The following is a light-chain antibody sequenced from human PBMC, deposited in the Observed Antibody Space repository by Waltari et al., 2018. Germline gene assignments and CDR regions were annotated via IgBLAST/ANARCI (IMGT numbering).Light chain of an antibody. Sequence: EVVLTQSPVTLSLSPGERAILSCRAGQSIRNSLAWYHQNPGQPPRLLIYDVSTRAAAIPSRFSGSGSGTDFTLTISSLEPEEFAVYYCQQYSDWPPGTFGQGTKVEVK. CDR2: DVS. CDR1: QSIRNS. CDR3: QQYSDWPPGT. V-gene: IGKV3-11*01. J-gene: IGKJ1*01.